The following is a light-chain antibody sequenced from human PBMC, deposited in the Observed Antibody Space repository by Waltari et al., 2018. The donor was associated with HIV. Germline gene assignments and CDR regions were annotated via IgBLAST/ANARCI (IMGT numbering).Light chain of an antibody. V-gene: IGLV2-14*01. CDR2: EVS. CDR3: SSYTSSSTLVV. CDR1: SRDVGGYNL. J-gene: IGLJ2*01. Sequence: QSALTQPASVSGSPGQSLTISCPGTSRDVGGYNLFSWYQQHPGKAPKLMIYEVSNRPSGVSNRFSGSKSGNTASLTISGLQAEDEADYYCSSYTSSSTLVVFGGGTKLTVL.